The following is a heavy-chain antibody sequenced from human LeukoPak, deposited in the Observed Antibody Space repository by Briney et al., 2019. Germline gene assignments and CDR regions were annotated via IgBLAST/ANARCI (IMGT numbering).Heavy chain of an antibody. Sequence: PTETLSLTCAVFGGSFSSYYWSWIRQPPGKGLEWIGEFNHSGYTSYNPSLKSRVTLSVDTSKHQFSLKLTSVTAADTAVYYCARCCLQRDGDNGGGDYWGQGTLVTVA. CDR1: GGSFSSYY. D-gene: IGHD4-17*01. CDR3: ARCCLQRDGDNGGGDY. V-gene: IGHV4-34*01. J-gene: IGHJ4*02. CDR2: FNHSGYT.